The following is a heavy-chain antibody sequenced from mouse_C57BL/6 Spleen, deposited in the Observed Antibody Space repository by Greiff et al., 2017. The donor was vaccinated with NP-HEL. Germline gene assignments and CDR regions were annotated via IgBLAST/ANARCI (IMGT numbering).Heavy chain of an antibody. CDR3: ARDSNYCYWYFDG. CDR2: IDPEDGET. V-gene: IGHV14-2*01. J-gene: IGHJ1*03. D-gene: IGHD2-5*01. Sequence: VQLQQPGAELVKPGASVKLSCTASGFNIKDYYMHWVKQRTEQGLEWIGRIDPEDGETKYAPKFQGKATITADTSSNTAYLQLSSLTSEDTAVQYCARDSNYCYWYFDGGGTGTTVT. CDR1: GFNIKDYY.